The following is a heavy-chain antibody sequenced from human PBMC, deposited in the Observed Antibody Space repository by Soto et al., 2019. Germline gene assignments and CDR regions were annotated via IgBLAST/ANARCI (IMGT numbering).Heavy chain of an antibody. D-gene: IGHD5-12*01. CDR1: GYTFSNYY. V-gene: IGHV1-46*01. J-gene: IGHJ4*02. Sequence: GASVKVSCKGAGYTFSNYYMHWVRQAPGQGLEWRGIINPSGDSTSYAQEFQGRVTMTRETSTSTLYMELSSLRSEDTAVYYCARATRSGSPHFDHWGQGTLVTVSS. CDR2: INPSGDST. CDR3: ARATRSGSPHFDH.